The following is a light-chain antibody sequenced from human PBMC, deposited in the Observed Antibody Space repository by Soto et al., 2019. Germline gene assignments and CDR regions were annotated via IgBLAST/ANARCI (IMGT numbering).Light chain of an antibody. J-gene: IGLJ1*01. CDR2: EVS. Sequence: QSVLTQPASVSGSPGQSITISCTGSNSDIGTYNYVSWYQQLPGKAPKLVISEVSNRPSGISGRFSGSKSGNTASLTISGLQAEDEADYYCSSYTSSSTLFYVFGTGTKVTVL. V-gene: IGLV2-14*01. CDR3: SSYTSSSTLFYV. CDR1: NSDIGTYNY.